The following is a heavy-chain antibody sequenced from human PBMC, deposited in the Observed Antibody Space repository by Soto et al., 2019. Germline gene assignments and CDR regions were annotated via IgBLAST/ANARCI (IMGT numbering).Heavy chain of an antibody. CDR3: ARPGYSNYGPGVDV. J-gene: IGHJ6*02. D-gene: IGHD4-4*01. CDR2: IDSDGSTT. V-gene: IGHV3-74*01. CDR1: GFTFSVYW. Sequence: EVQLVESEGGLVQPGGSLRLSCAASGFTFSVYWMHWVRQAPGKGLVWVSRIDSDGSTTSYADSVKGRFTISRDNAKSTLYLQMNSLRAEDTAVYYCARPGYSNYGPGVDVWGQGTTVTVSS.